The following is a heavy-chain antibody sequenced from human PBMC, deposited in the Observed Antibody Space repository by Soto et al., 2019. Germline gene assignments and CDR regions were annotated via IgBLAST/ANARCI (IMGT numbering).Heavy chain of an antibody. CDR2: VHHSGST. Sequence: QVQLQESGPGLVKPSGILSLTCAVSGGSITDKWWSWIRQTPGKGLEWIGEVHHSGSTNYSPSLKSRVTMSVDTSKNDFSLKLFSLIAADTAIYYCAREGDHPFSLGYWGQGTLVTVSS. CDR3: AREGDHPFSLGY. CDR1: GGSITDKW. D-gene: IGHD3-16*01. J-gene: IGHJ4*02. V-gene: IGHV4-4*02.